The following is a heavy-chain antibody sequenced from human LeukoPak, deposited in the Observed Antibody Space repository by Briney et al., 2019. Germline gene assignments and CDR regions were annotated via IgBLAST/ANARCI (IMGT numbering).Heavy chain of an antibody. CDR2: IKSKTDGGAT. V-gene: IGHV3-15*01. CDR3: ATPGQWPVYFDY. CDR1: GFTLSNAW. D-gene: IGHD6-19*01. J-gene: IGHJ4*02. Sequence: GRSLRLSWAASGFTLSNAWMSWARQAPGKGLEGVGRIKSKTDGGATNNDAPVKGRLTITRDDSNNTLYLQMNSLRADDTAVYYCATPGQWPVYFDYWGPGTLVTVSS.